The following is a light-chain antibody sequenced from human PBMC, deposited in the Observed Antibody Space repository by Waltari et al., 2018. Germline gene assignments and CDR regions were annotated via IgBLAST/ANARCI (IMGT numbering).Light chain of an antibody. CDR3: QHHKNWIIT. V-gene: IGKV3-15*01. CDR2: DAS. J-gene: IGKJ5*01. CDR1: QSISNN. Sequence: EIVMTQSPVTLSMSPGERATLSCRDSQSISNNLAWYQQKPGQAPRLLIYDASTRATGIPARFSGSGSGTEFTLTISSLQSEDFVVYYCQHHKNWIITCGQGTRLEIK.